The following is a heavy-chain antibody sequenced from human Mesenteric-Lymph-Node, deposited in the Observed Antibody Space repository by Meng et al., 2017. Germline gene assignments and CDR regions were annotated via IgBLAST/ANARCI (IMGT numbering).Heavy chain of an antibody. J-gene: IGHJ6*02. V-gene: IGHV1-2*02. CDR1: GYTFTSYY. CDR3: ARVGVVVPAAIPITYYYYGMDV. Sequence: ASVKVSCKASGYTFTSYYMHWVRQAPGQGLEWMGWINPNSGGTNYAQKFQGRVTMTRDTSISTAYMELSRLRSDDTAVYYCARVGVVVPAAIPITYYYYGMDVWGQGTTVTVSS. D-gene: IGHD2-2*01. CDR2: INPNSGGT.